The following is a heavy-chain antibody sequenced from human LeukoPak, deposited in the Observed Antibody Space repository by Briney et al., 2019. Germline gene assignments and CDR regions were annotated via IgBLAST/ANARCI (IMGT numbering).Heavy chain of an antibody. J-gene: IGHJ4*02. Sequence: ASVKVSCKASGYTFTNYGISRVRQAPGQGLEWLAWISPKNGNTYSAQTFQGRVTVTADTSTSTAFMELRSLKSYDTAVYYCTRTVLDCWKCVCYNYWGRGTLVTVSS. CDR2: ISPKNGNT. CDR3: TRTVLDCWKCVCYNY. CDR1: GYTFTNYG. D-gene: IGHD2-8*01. V-gene: IGHV1-18*01.